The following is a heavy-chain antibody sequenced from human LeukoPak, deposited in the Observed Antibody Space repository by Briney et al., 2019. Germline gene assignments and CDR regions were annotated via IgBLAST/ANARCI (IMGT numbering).Heavy chain of an antibody. CDR1: GGSFSSYY. Sequence: SETLSLTCAVYGGSFSSYYWSWIRQPPGKGLEWIGEINHSGSTNYNPSLKSRVTISVDTSKNQFSLKLSSVTAADTAVYYCARRYSSSPRFDPWGQGTLVTVSS. J-gene: IGHJ5*02. CDR3: ARRYSSSPRFDP. CDR2: INHSGST. D-gene: IGHD6-13*01. V-gene: IGHV4-34*01.